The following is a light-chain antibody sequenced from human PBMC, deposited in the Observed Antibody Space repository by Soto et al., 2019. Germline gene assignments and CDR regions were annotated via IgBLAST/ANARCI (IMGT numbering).Light chain of an antibody. V-gene: IGKV1-5*03. Sequence: DIQMTQSPSTLSASVGDGVTITCRASQIIGSWLAWYQQKPGKAPKLLIYKATNLHSGVPSRFSGSGSGTDFSLTISRLQPEDSATYYCQQYNGSQYTFGPGTKLEI. CDR2: KAT. CDR1: QIIGSW. J-gene: IGKJ2*01. CDR3: QQYNGSQYT.